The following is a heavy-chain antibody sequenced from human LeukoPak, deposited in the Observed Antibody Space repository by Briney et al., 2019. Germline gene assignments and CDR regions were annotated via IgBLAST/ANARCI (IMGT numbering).Heavy chain of an antibody. CDR2: MNPNSGNT. CDR1: GYTFTNYE. J-gene: IGHJ4*02. D-gene: IGHD3-10*01. CDR3: ARPITMVRGAIGY. V-gene: IGHV1-8*01. Sequence: GTSVKVSCKASGYTFTNYEINWVRQATGQGLEWMGWMNPNSGNTGYAQKFQGRVTMTRNTSISTAYMELSSLRSEDTAVYYCARPITMVRGAIGYWGQGTLVTVSS.